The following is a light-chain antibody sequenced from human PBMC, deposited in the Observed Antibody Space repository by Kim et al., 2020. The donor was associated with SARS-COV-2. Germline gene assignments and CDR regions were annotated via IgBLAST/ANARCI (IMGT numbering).Light chain of an antibody. CDR3: NSRDSSGNHLS. Sequence: AWGRTVRMTGQGDSLRSYYARWYQQKPGQAPVLVIYGKNNRPSGIPDRFSGSSSGNTASLTITGAQAEDEADYYCNSRDSSGNHLSLGGGTQLTVL. V-gene: IGLV3-19*01. CDR1: SLRSYY. J-gene: IGLJ2*01. CDR2: GKN.